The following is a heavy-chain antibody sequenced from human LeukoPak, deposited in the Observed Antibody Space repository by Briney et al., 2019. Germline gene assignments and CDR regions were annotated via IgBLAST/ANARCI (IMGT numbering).Heavy chain of an antibody. CDR1: GLTFSIHW. Sequence: GGSLRLSCAASGLTFSIHWMNWVRQAPGKGLECVANINQDGSDKYYVDSVKGRFTISRDNSKNTLYLQMNSLRAEDTAVYYCAKGVYAIYWYFDLWGRGTLVTVSS. CDR2: INQDGSDK. D-gene: IGHD2-8*01. CDR3: AKGVYAIYWYFDL. J-gene: IGHJ2*01. V-gene: IGHV3-7*01.